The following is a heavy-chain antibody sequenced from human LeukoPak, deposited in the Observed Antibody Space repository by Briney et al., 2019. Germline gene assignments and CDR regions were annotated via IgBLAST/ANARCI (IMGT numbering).Heavy chain of an antibody. CDR3: ARLCGGGSCYRSDY. Sequence: PGGSLRLSCAASGFTFSSYSMNWVRQAPGKGLEWVSSISSSSSYIYYADSVKGRFTISRDNAKNSLYLQMNSLRAEDTAAYYCARLCGGGSCYRSDYWGQGTLVTVSS. CDR1: GFTFSSYS. V-gene: IGHV3-21*01. CDR2: ISSSSSYI. J-gene: IGHJ4*02. D-gene: IGHD2-15*01.